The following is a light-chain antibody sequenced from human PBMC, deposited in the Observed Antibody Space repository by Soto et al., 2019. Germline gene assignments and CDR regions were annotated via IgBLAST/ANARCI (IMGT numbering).Light chain of an antibody. J-gene: IGKJ1*01. Sequence: DIQVAQSPSTLSASVGDRVTISCRASQSIGNWLAWYQQKPGKAPNLLIYQASTLQTGVPSRVSGSGSGTQFTLTISSLQPEDFATYYCQQYNSHSGSFGQGTKVEIK. V-gene: IGKV1-5*03. CDR1: QSIGNW. CDR3: QQYNSHSGS. CDR2: QAS.